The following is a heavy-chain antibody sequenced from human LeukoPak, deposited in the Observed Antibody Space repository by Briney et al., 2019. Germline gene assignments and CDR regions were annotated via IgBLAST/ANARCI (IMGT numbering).Heavy chain of an antibody. D-gene: IGHD6-19*01. V-gene: IGHV1-46*01. CDR3: ARGGWYYFDY. CDR2: INSSGGTT. J-gene: IGHJ4*02. CDR1: GYXFTGYY. Sequence: ASVKVSCKASGYXFTGYYMHWVRQAPGQGLEWMGLINSSGGTTSYAQKFQGRVTMTRDTSTSTVYMELSSLRSEDTAVYYCARGGWYYFDYWGQGTLVTVSS.